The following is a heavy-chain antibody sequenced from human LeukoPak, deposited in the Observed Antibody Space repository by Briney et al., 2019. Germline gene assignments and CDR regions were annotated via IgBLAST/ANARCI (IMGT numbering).Heavy chain of an antibody. V-gene: IGHV4-61*02. CDR3: ARGNDAFDI. CDR2: IYTSGST. Sequence: SETLSLTCTVSGGSIGSGSYYWSWIRQPAGKGLEWIGRIYTSGSTNYNPSLKSRVTISVDTSKNQFSLKLSSVTAADTAVYYCARGNDAFDIWGQGTMVTVSS. D-gene: IGHD3-10*01. J-gene: IGHJ3*02. CDR1: GGSIGSGSYY.